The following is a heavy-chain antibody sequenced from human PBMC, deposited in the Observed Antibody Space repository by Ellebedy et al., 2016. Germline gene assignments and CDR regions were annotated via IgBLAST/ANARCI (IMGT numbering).Heavy chain of an antibody. CDR1: GFTFSNYV. CDR2: ISRTDDST. CDR3: RQGHYANY. V-gene: IGHV3-23*01. Sequence: GGSLRLSXTASGFTFSNYVMSWVRKAPGKGLKWVSGISRTDDSTYYADSVKGRFTISRDDPKSTLYLQMNNLRAEDTAVYYCRQGHYANYWGQGTLVTVSS. J-gene: IGHJ4*02. D-gene: IGHD4-17*01.